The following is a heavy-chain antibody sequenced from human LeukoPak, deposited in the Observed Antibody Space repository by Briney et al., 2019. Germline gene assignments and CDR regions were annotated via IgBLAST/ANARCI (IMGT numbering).Heavy chain of an antibody. CDR1: GGSISSGGYY. Sequence: SETLSLTCTVSGGSISSGGYYWNWIRQYPGEGLEWIGYIYYTGSTDYNPSLKSRLTISVDTSKNQFSLKLSSVTAADTAVYYCARGNRADIVVVVAANRRFDPWGQGTLVTVSS. CDR3: ARGNRADIVVVVAANRRFDP. J-gene: IGHJ5*02. V-gene: IGHV4-31*03. CDR2: IYYTGST. D-gene: IGHD2-15*01.